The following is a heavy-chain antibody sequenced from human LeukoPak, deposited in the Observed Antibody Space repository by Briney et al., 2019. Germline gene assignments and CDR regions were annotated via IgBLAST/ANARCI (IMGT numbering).Heavy chain of an antibody. Sequence: PSETLSLTCAVSGYSISSGYYWGWIRQPPGKGLEWIGSMYHSGSTYYNPSLKSRVTISVDRSKNQFSLKLSSVTAADTAVYYCARDGGIFGVVTSFDPWGQGTLVTVSS. CDR2: MYHSGST. D-gene: IGHD3-3*01. J-gene: IGHJ5*02. CDR1: GYSISSGYY. CDR3: ARDGGIFGVVTSFDP. V-gene: IGHV4-38-2*02.